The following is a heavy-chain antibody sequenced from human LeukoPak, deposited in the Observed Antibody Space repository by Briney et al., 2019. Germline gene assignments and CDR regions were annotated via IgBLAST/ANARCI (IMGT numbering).Heavy chain of an antibody. CDR1: GGTFSSYA. Sequence: ASVKVSCKASGGTFSSYAISWVRQAPGQGLEWMGRISAYNDNTNYAQKFRGRVTMTTDTSTSTAYMELRSLRSDDTAVYYCARDSESGWREFDYWGQGTLVTVSS. CDR2: ISAYNDNT. J-gene: IGHJ4*02. V-gene: IGHV1-18*01. D-gene: IGHD6-19*01. CDR3: ARDSESGWREFDY.